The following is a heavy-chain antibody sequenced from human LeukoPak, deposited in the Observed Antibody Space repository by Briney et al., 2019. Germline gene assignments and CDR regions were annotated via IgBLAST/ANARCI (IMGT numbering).Heavy chain of an antibody. CDR1: GYTFTSYY. CDR2: INPSGGST. V-gene: IGHV1-46*01. Sequence: ASVKVSCKASGYTFTSYYMHWVRQAPGQGLEWMGIINPSGGSTSYAQKFQGRVTMTRDMSTSTVYMELSSLRSEDTAVYYCAEGGEMATIRYWGQGTLVTVSS. J-gene: IGHJ4*02. D-gene: IGHD5-24*01. CDR3: AEGGEMATIRY.